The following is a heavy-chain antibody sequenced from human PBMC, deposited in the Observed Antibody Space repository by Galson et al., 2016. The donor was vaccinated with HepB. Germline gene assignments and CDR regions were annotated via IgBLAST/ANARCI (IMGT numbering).Heavy chain of an antibody. V-gene: IGHV4-59*08. CDR1: GGSISSYY. D-gene: IGHD2-2*02. Sequence: SETLSLTCTVSGGSISSYYWSWIRQPPGKGLEWIGNIYYSGSTNYNPSLKSRVTISVDTSKNQFSLKLRSVTAADTAVYHCARHGRQYQLLYPFDYWGQGTLVTVSS. CDR3: ARHGRQYQLLYPFDY. J-gene: IGHJ4*02. CDR2: IYYSGST.